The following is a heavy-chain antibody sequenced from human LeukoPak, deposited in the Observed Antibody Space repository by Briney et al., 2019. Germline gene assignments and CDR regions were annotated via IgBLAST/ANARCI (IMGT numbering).Heavy chain of an antibody. CDR3: ARAGYCSSTSCYWYYYYYMDV. CDR2: IYTSGST. J-gene: IGHJ6*03. CDR1: GGSISSGSYY. D-gene: IGHD2-2*01. V-gene: IGHV4-61*02. Sequence: PSQTLSLTCTVSGGSISSGSYYWSWIRQPAGKGLEWIGRIYTSGSTNYNPSLKSRVTISVDTSKNQFSLKLSSVTAADTAVYYCARAGYCSSTSCYWYYYYYMDVWGKGATVTVSS.